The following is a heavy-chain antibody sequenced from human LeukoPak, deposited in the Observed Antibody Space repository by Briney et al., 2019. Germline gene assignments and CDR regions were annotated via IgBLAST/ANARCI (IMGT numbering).Heavy chain of an antibody. D-gene: IGHD2-21*02. CDR1: GFTVSSNY. J-gene: IGHJ3*02. Sequence: GGSLRLSCAASGFTVSSNYMSWVRQAPGKGLEWVSVIYNGGSTYYADSVKGRFTISRDNSKNTLYLQMNSLRAEDTAVYYCARDGTCGGACKGAFDIWGQGTMVTVSS. V-gene: IGHV3-66*01. CDR2: IYNGGST. CDR3: ARDGTCGGACKGAFDI.